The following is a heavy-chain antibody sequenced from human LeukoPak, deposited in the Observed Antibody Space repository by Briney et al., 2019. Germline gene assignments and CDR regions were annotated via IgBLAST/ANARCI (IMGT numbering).Heavy chain of an antibody. J-gene: IGHJ4*02. CDR1: GGSISSSSYS. D-gene: IGHD3-10*01. V-gene: IGHV4-39*01. CDR3: ARFRITEYYFDY. Sequence: ASETLSLTCTVSGGSISSSSYSWGWIRQPPGKGLEWIGSIYYSGSTYYNPSLKSRVTISVDTSKNQFSLKLSSVTAADTAVYYCARFRITEYYFDYWGQGTLVTVSS. CDR2: IYYSGST.